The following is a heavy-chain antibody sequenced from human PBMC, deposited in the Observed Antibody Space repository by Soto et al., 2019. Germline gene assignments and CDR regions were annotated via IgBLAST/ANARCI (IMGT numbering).Heavy chain of an antibody. V-gene: IGHV3-73*01. J-gene: IGHJ4*02. D-gene: IGHD3-3*01. CDR3: TRQSLWSGYKSKGYYFDY. CDR1: GFTFSGSA. Sequence: EVQLVESGGGLVQPGGSLTLSCAASGFTFSGSAMHWVRQASGKGLEWVGRIRSKANSYATAYAASVKGRFTISRDDSKNTAYLQMNSLKSEDTAVYYCTRQSLWSGYKSKGYYFDYWGQGTLVTVSS. CDR2: IRSKANSYAT.